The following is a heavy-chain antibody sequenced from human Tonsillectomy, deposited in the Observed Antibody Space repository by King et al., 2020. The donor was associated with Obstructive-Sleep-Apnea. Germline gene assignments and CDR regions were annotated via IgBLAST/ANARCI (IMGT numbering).Heavy chain of an antibody. CDR2: ICYSGST. Sequence: LQLQESGPGLVKPSETLSLTCTVSGGSISSSSYYWGWIRQPPGKGLEWIGSICYSGSTYYNPSLKSRVTISVDTSKNQFSLKLSSVTAAETAVYYCARNSVRYYDSSGYYPIDYWGQGTLVTVSS. J-gene: IGHJ4*02. CDR1: GGSISSSSYY. D-gene: IGHD3-22*01. CDR3: ARNSVRYYDSSGYYPIDY. V-gene: IGHV4-39*07.